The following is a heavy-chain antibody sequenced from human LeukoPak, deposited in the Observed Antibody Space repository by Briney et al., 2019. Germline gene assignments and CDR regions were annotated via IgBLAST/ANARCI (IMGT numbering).Heavy chain of an antibody. Sequence: ASVKVSCKASGYTFTNFYMHRVWQAPGQGLEWMGIINPTGGSTTYAQKFQGRVTMTRDVSTSTVYMELSSLRSEDTAVYYCVRDLFGGGFWGQGTLVTVSS. CDR3: VRDLFGGGF. CDR2: INPTGGST. J-gene: IGHJ4*02. CDR1: GYTFTNFY. D-gene: IGHD3-16*01. V-gene: IGHV1-46*01.